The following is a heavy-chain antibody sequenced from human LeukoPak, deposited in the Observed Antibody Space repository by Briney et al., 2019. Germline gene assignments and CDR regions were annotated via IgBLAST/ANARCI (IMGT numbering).Heavy chain of an antibody. D-gene: IGHD3-10*01. CDR1: GFTFSNYA. Sequence: GKSLRLSCAASGFTFSNYAMHWVRQAPGKGLEWVSLISSGGTYEYYADSVKGRFTISRDNSNNTLYLQLNSLRAEDTAVYYCARDSTYYYDSGSSGPHYFDNWGQGTLVTVSS. CDR2: ISSGGTYE. CDR3: ARDSTYYYDSGSSGPHYFDN. J-gene: IGHJ4*02. V-gene: IGHV3-30*01.